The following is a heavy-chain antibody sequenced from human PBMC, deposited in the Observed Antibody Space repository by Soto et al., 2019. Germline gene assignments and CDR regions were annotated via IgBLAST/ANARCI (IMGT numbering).Heavy chain of an antibody. CDR1: GFTFSSSA. Sequence: PGGSLRLSCAASGFTFSSSAMHWVRQAPGKGLEWVAVIWYDGSNKYYGDSVKGRFTISRDNSKNTLYLQMNSLRAEDTAVYYCARRRKNYYYYGMDVWGQGTTVTVSS. J-gene: IGHJ6*02. CDR2: IWYDGSNK. V-gene: IGHV3-33*01. CDR3: ARRRKNYYYYGMDV.